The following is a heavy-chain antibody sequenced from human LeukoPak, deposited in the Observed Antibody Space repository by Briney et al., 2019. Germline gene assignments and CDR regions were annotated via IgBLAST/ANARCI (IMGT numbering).Heavy chain of an antibody. CDR3: ARDYRDMIVVLYYYYGMDV. Sequence: ASVKVSCKASGYTFTSYGISWVRQAPGQGLEWMGWISAYNGNTNYAQKLQGRVTMTTDTSTSTAYMELRSLRSDDTAVYYCARDYRDMIVVLYYYYGMDVWGQGTTVTVSS. CDR1: GYTFTSYG. CDR2: ISAYNGNT. J-gene: IGHJ6*02. V-gene: IGHV1-18*01. D-gene: IGHD3-22*01.